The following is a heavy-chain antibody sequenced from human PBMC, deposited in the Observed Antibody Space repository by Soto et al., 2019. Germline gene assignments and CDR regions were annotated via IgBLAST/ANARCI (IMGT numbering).Heavy chain of an antibody. CDR1: GFTFNSFA. D-gene: IGHD6-13*01. Sequence: PGGSLRLSCAASGFTFNSFAMSWVRQAPGKGLEWVSAISGSGGSTYYADSVKGRFAISRDNSKNTLYLQMNSLRAEDTAVYYCERGVETAGTSSWLDPWGQGTLVTVSS. CDR3: ERGVETAGTSSWLDP. CDR2: ISGSGGST. V-gene: IGHV3-23*01. J-gene: IGHJ5*02.